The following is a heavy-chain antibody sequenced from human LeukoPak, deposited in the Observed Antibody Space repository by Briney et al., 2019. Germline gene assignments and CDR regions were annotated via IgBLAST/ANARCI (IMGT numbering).Heavy chain of an antibody. V-gene: IGHV4-39*01. CDR2: IYYSGST. J-gene: IGHJ4*02. Sequence: SETLSLTCTVSGGSISSSSYYWGWIRQPPGKGLEWIGSIYYSGSTYYNPSLKSRVTISVDTSKNQFSLKLSSETAADTAVYYCAGIAAAGNVDYWGQGTLVTVSS. CDR3: AGIAAAGNVDY. CDR1: GGSISSSSYY. D-gene: IGHD6-13*01.